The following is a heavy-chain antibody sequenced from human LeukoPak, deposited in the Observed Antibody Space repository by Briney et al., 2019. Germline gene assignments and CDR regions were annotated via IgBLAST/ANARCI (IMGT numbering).Heavy chain of an antibody. CDR1: GYTFTGYY. Sequence: GASVKVSCKASGYTFTGYYMHWVRQAPGQGLEWMGWINPNSGGTNYAQKFRGRVTMTRDTSISTAYMELSRLRSDDTAVYYCARGVGYSYGPLDYYYGMDVWGQGTTVTVSS. J-gene: IGHJ6*02. V-gene: IGHV1-2*02. D-gene: IGHD5-18*01. CDR3: ARGVGYSYGPLDYYYGMDV. CDR2: INPNSGGT.